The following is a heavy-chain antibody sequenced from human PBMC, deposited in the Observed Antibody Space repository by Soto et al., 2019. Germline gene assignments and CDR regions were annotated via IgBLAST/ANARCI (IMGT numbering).Heavy chain of an antibody. CDR3: ARTPLGYSSSWYHRTYYFDY. V-gene: IGHV4-59*01. D-gene: IGHD6-13*01. Sequence: SETLSLTCTVSGGSISSYYWSWIRQPPGKGLEWIGYIYYSGSTNYNPSLKSRVTISVDTSKNQFSLKLSSVTAADTAVYYCARTPLGYSSSWYHRTYYFDYWGQGTLVTVSS. J-gene: IGHJ4*02. CDR1: GGSISSYY. CDR2: IYYSGST.